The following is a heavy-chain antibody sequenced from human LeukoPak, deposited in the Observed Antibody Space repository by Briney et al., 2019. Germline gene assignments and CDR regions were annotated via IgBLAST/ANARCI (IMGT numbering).Heavy chain of an antibody. J-gene: IGHJ4*02. D-gene: IGHD6-13*01. Sequence: GGSLRLSCAASGFTVSSNCMIWVRQPPGKGLEWVSVIYNTGNTYHADSVKGRFTISRDNSKNTLYLQMNNLRAEDTALYYCASLGAAGTDYWGQGTLVTVSS. CDR3: ASLGAAGTDY. CDR2: IYNTGNT. V-gene: IGHV3-53*03. CDR1: GFTVSSNC.